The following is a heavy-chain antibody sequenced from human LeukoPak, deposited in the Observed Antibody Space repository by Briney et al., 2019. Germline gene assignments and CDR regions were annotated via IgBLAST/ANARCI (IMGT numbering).Heavy chain of an antibody. CDR2: IYYSGST. J-gene: IGHJ6*02. D-gene: IGHD2-2*01. CDR3: ARLEYCSSTSCRNGYYYGMDV. CDR1: GGSISSSSYY. V-gene: IGHV4-39*01. Sequence: SETLSLTCTVSGGSISSSSYYWGWIRQPPGKGLEWIGSIYYSGSTYYNPSLKSRVTISVDTSKNQFSLKLSSVTAADTAVYYCARLEYCSSTSCRNGYYYGMDVWGQGTTVTVPS.